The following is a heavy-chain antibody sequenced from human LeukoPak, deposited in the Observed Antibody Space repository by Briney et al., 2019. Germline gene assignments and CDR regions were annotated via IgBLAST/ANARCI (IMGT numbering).Heavy chain of an antibody. V-gene: IGHV3-23*01. D-gene: IGHD6-19*01. CDR1: GMAFSDSV. J-gene: IGHJ5*02. Sequence: PGGSLRLSLAACGMAFSDSVLHWLRQAPGKGLDCVSVITDSYNTYYGDSVKCRFTVSRDNSRKTLFLQMNSLRVDDTALYYCVKGALSSGCSGNHWGQGTRVIVSS. CDR3: VKGALSSGCSGNH. CDR2: ITDSYNT.